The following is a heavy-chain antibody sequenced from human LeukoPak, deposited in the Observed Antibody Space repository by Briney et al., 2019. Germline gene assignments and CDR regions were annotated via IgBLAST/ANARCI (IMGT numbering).Heavy chain of an antibody. V-gene: IGHV3-23*01. J-gene: IGHJ4*02. CDR2: ISGSGGST. D-gene: IGHD5-18*01. CDR1: GFTFSSYA. CDR3: AKGFKSTARGLYYFDY. Sequence: GGSLRLSCAASGFTFSSYAMSGVRQAPGKGLEWVSAISGSGGSTYYADSVKGRFTISRDNSKNTLYLQMNSLRAEDTPVYYCAKGFKSTARGLYYFDYWGQGPLVTVSS.